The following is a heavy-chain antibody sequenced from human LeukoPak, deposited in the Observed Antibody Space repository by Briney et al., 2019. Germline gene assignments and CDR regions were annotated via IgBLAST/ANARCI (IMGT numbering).Heavy chain of an antibody. CDR2: IVVGSGNT. D-gene: IGHD4-17*01. CDR3: AARNAYGDYTIYFDY. J-gene: IGHJ4*02. Sequence: GTSVKVSCKASGFTFTSSAVQWVRQARGQRLEWIGWIVVGSGNTNYAQKFQERVTITRDMSTSTAYMELSSLRSEDTAVYYCAARNAYGDYTIYFDYWGQGTLVTVSS. CDR1: GFTFTSSA. V-gene: IGHV1-58*01.